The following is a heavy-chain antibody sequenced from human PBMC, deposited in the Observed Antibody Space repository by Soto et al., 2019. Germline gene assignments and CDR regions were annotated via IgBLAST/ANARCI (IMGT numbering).Heavy chain of an antibody. CDR3: AKLAALVLMRTCDY. V-gene: IGHV3-23*01. D-gene: IGHD3-9*01. J-gene: IGHJ4*02. CDR2: ISGSGGST. Sequence: EVQLLESGGGLVQPGGSLRLSCAASGLSFSSYAMSWVRQAPGKGLEWVSAISGSGGSTYYADSVKGRFTISRDNSKNTLYLQMNRLRAEDTAVYYCAKLAALVLMRTCDYWGQGTLVTVSS. CDR1: GLSFSSYA.